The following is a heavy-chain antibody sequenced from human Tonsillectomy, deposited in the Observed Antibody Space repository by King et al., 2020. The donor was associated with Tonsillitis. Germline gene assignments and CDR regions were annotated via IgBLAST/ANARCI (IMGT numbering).Heavy chain of an antibody. CDR1: GFTFISYE. Sequence: QLVQSGGGLVQPGGSLRLSCAASGFTFISYEMNWVRQAPGKGLEWVSYIRSSGSTIKYADSVKGRFTISRDNAKNSLYLQMNSLRAEDTAVYNCARGTTVVTRYFDYWGQGTLVTVSS. CDR2: IRSSGSTI. V-gene: IGHV3-48*03. J-gene: IGHJ4*02. D-gene: IGHD4-23*01. CDR3: ARGTTVVTRYFDY.